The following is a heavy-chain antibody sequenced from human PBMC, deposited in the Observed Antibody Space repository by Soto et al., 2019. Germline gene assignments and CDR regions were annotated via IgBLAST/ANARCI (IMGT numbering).Heavy chain of an antibody. V-gene: IGHV4-39*01. CDR2: IYYSGST. D-gene: IGHD3-22*01. Sequence: QLQLQESGPGLVKPSETLSLTCTVSGGSISSSSYYWGWIRQPPGKGLEWIGSIYYSGSTYYNPSLKNRVTISVDPSKNQFSLKLSSVTAADTAVYYCARDYDSSGDYWGQGTLVTVSS. CDR3: ARDYDSSGDY. CDR1: GGSISSSSYY. J-gene: IGHJ4*02.